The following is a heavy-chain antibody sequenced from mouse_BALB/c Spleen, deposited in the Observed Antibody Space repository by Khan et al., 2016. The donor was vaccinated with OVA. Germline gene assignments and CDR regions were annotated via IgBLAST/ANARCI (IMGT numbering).Heavy chain of an antibody. CDR2: IDPYSGGT. Sequence: VQLKESGPELMKPGASVKISCTASGYSFTSYYIHWVIQSHGKSLEWIGYIDPYSGGTTYNQKFKGKATLTVDKSSSTAYIHLSNLTAEDSAVYFCTRHGYVAWFAYWGQGTLVTVSA. CDR1: GYSFTSYY. V-gene: IGHV1S135*01. J-gene: IGHJ3*01. CDR3: TRHGYVAWFAY. D-gene: IGHD2-2*01.